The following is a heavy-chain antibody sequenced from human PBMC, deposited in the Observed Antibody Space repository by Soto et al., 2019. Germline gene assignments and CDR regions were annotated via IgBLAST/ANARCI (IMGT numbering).Heavy chain of an antibody. CDR1: GFTFSSFG. D-gene: IGHD5-12*01. CDR3: VRGGGGYME. J-gene: IGHJ4*02. V-gene: IGHV3-30*03. CDR2: ISYDGGNK. Sequence: GGSLRLSCAASGFTFSSFGMHWVRQAPGKGLEWVALISYDGGNKYYADSVKGRFTISRDNPKNTLYLQMNSLRADDTAVYYCVRGGGGYMEWGQGTVVTVSS.